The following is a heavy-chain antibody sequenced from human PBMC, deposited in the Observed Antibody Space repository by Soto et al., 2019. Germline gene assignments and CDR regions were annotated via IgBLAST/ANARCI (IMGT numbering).Heavy chain of an antibody. J-gene: IGHJ5*02. CDR2: MGGSVDSK. D-gene: IGHD6-19*01. CDR3: ARDQISGWYDN. Sequence: VQLLESGGGLVKPGGSLRLSCAASGFAFGRYALSWVSQAPGKGLEWVSAMGGSVDSKSYADSVKGRFTISRDDPKNTLFLEMNSLRPEDTAIYFCARDQISGWYDNWGQGTLVTVSS. V-gene: IGHV3-23*01. CDR1: GFAFGRYA.